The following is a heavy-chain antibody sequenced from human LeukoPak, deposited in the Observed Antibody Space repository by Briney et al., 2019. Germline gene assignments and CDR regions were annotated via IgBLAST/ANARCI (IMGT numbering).Heavy chain of an antibody. CDR2: IYYSGST. CDR1: GGSISSYY. J-gene: IGHJ6*04. CDR3: AELGITMIGGV. V-gene: IGHV4-59*01. Sequence: PSETLSLTCTVSGGSISSYYWSWIRQPPGKGLEWIGYIYYSGSTNYNPSLKGRVTISVDTSKNQFSLKLSSVTAEDTAVYYCAELGITMIGGVWGKGTTVTISS. D-gene: IGHD3-10*02.